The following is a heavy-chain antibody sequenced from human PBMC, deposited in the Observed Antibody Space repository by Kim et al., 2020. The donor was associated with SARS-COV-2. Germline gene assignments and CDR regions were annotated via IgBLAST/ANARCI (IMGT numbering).Heavy chain of an antibody. CDR1: GFTFSSYA. CDR3: AKSPPKEQLLYHYYYYMDV. J-gene: IGHJ6*03. D-gene: IGHD2-2*02. V-gene: IGHV3-23*01. Sequence: GGSLRLSCAASGFTFSSYAMSWVRQAPGKGLEWVSAISGSGGSTYYADSVKGRFTISRDNSKNTLYLQMNSLRAEDTAVYYCAKSPPKEQLLYHYYYYMDVWGKGTTVTVSS. CDR2: ISGSGGST.